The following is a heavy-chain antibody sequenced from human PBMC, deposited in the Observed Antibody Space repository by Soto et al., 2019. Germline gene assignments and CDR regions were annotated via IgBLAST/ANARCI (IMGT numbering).Heavy chain of an antibody. Sequence: GASVKVPCKVSGHSFTGHYMHWVRQAPGQGLEWMGWINPNSGDTNYARKFQGRVTMTRDTSIKTVYMELSSLRSDDTAVYYCARALIGFLDWLPDNYYYGMDVWGQGTTVTVSS. V-gene: IGHV1-2*02. CDR2: INPNSGDT. J-gene: IGHJ6*02. D-gene: IGHD3-3*02. CDR1: GHSFTGHY. CDR3: ARALIGFLDWLPDNYYYGMDV.